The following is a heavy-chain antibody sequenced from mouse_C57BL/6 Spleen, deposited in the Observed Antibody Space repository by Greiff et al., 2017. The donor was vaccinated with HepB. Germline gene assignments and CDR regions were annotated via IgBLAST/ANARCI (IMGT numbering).Heavy chain of an antibody. CDR1: GYTFTDHT. D-gene: IGHD1-1*01. Sequence: VQLQQSDAELVKPGASVKISCKVSGYTFTDHTIHWMKQRPEQGLEWIGYIYPRDGSTKYNEKFKGKATLTADKSSSTAYMQLNSLTSEDSAVYVCAREGYYYGSSYAMDYWGQGTSVTVSS. CDR3: AREGYYYGSSYAMDY. CDR2: IYPRDGST. V-gene: IGHV1-78*01. J-gene: IGHJ4*01.